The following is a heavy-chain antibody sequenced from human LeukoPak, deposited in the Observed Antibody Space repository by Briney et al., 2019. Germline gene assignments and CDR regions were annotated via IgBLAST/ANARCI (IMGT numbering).Heavy chain of an antibody. J-gene: IGHJ6*03. V-gene: IGHV3-21*01. CDR2: ISDSGAYT. D-gene: IGHD4-17*01. CDR1: RFTFSTYG. Sequence: GGSLRLSCAASRFTFSTYGMSWVRQAPGKGPEWVSAISDSGAYTYYADSVKGRFTISRDNAKNSLYLQMNSLRAEDTAVYYCAREKPMTTVTHYYYYYMDVWGKGTTVTVSS. CDR3: AREKPMTTVTHYYYYYMDV.